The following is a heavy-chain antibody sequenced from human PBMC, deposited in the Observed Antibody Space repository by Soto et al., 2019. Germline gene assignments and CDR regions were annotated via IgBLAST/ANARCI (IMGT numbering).Heavy chain of an antibody. Sequence: QGLLIRSGAEVRRPGATVKISCKASENTFTNFFFHWVRQAPGRSLEWLGMVNPTFGVTKYEQRFQGRLTMTGDTSTSTVFLEVRGLTSNDTALYFCARVTYGDYNFLDSWGHGTLVTVSS. CDR3: ARVTYGDYNFLDS. D-gene: IGHD4-17*01. CDR2: VNPTFGVT. V-gene: IGHV1-46*01. J-gene: IGHJ5*01. CDR1: ENTFTNFF.